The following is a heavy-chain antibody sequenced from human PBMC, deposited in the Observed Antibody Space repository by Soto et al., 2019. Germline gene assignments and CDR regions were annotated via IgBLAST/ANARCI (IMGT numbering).Heavy chain of an antibody. D-gene: IGHD6-19*01. Sequence: ASVKVSCKASGGTFSSYTISWVRQAPGQGLEWMGRIIPILGIANYAQKFQGRVTITADKSTSTAYMELSSLRSEDTAVYYCARDPGAVAEINWFAPGGKGPLVTVPS. J-gene: IGHJ5*02. CDR2: IIPILGIA. CDR3: ARDPGAVAEINWFAP. CDR1: GGTFSSYT. V-gene: IGHV1-69*04.